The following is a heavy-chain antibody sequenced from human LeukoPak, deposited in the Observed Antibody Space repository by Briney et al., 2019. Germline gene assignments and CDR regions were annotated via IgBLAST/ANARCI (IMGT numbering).Heavy chain of an antibody. CDR1: GGSISNYY. D-gene: IGHD1-1*01. Sequence: PSETLSLTCSVSGGSISNYYWTWIRQPPGKGLEWIGYIYYSGNTNYNPSPKSRVTISLDTSKNQLSLKLTFVTAADTAVYYCARCSRGTSVGMDVWGQGTTVTVSS. CDR2: IYYSGNT. J-gene: IGHJ6*02. CDR3: ARCSRGTSVGMDV. V-gene: IGHV4-59*08.